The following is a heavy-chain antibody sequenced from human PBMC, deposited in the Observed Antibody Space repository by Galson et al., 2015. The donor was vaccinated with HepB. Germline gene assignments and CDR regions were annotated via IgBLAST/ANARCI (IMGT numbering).Heavy chain of an antibody. CDR2: ISAYNGNT. D-gene: IGHD2/OR15-2a*01. CDR1: GYTFTSYG. V-gene: IGHV1-18*01. J-gene: IGHJ6*03. CDR3: ARIGPNIKLYYMDV. Sequence: SVKVSCKASGYTFTSYGISWVRQAPGQGLEWMGWISAYNGNTDYAQKLQGRITMTTDTSTSTAYMELRSLRSDDTAVYYCARIGPNIKLYYMDVWGKGTTVTVSS.